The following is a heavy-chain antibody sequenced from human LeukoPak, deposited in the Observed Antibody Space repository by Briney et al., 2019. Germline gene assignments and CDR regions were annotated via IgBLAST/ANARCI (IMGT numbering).Heavy chain of an antibody. D-gene: IGHD5-18*01. J-gene: IGHJ4*02. CDR2: IYTDGST. V-gene: IGHV3-NL1*01. CDR1: GFTFSSYG. CDR3: ARIGFGYSYGQGFDY. Sequence: GGSLRLSCAASGFTFSSYGMHWVRQAPGKVLEWVSVIYTDGSTYYADSVKGRFTISRDNSEKTLYLQMNSLRVEDTAVCYCARIGFGYSYGQGFDYWGQGTLVSVSS.